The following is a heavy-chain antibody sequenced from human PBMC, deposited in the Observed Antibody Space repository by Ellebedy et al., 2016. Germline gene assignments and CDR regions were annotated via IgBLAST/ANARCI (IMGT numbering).Heavy chain of an antibody. CDR1: GYTFTGYY. CDR2: INPNSGGT. CDR3: ARSDSSGYYSR. J-gene: IGHJ3*01. D-gene: IGHD3-22*01. Sequence: GESLKISXKGSGYTFTGYYMHWVRQAPGQGLEWMGWINPNSGGTNYAQKFQGRVTMTRDTSISTAYMELSRLRSDDTAVYYCARSDSSGYYSRWGQGTMVTVSS. V-gene: IGHV1-2*02.